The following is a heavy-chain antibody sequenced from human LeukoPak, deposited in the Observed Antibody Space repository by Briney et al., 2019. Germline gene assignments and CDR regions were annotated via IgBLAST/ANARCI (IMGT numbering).Heavy chain of an antibody. J-gene: IGHJ4*02. V-gene: IGHV1-69*13. CDR3: ASSDYGDLYYFDY. Sequence: SLKVSCKASGGTFSSYAISWVRQAPGQGLEWMGGIIPIFGTANYAQKFQGRVTITADESTSTAYMELSSLRSEDTAVYYCASSDYGDLYYFDYWGQGTLVTVSS. D-gene: IGHD4-17*01. CDR1: GGTFSSYA. CDR2: IIPIFGTA.